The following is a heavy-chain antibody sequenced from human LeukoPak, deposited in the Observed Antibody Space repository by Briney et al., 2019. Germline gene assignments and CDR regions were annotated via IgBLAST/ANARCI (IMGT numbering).Heavy chain of an antibody. D-gene: IGHD3-9*01. Sequence: GGSLRLSCAASGFTFSRYSINWVRQAPGKGLEWVSSISSSGSYIYYADSVKGRFTISRDNAKNSLYLQMNSLRAEDTAVYYCARDGVLRYFDSYYYYYMDVWGKGTTVTISS. J-gene: IGHJ6*03. V-gene: IGHV3-21*04. CDR3: ARDGVLRYFDSYYYYYMDV. CDR1: GFTFSRYS. CDR2: ISSSGSYI.